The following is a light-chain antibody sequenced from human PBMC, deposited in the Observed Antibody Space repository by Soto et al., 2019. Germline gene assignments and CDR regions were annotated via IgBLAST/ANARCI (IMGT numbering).Light chain of an antibody. CDR3: AAWDDSLSGVV. Sequence: QSALTQPPSTSGTPGQRVTISCSGSSSNIGNNFVFWYQHLPGTAPKLLIYSHNQRPSGVPDRFSGSTSGTSASLAISGLRSEDEADYYCAAWDDSLSGVVFGGGTKVTVL. CDR2: SHN. J-gene: IGLJ2*01. V-gene: IGLV1-47*02. CDR1: SSNIGNNF.